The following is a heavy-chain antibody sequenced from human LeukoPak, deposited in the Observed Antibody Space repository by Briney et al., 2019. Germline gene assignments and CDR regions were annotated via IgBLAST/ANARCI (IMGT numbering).Heavy chain of an antibody. V-gene: IGHV3-23*01. D-gene: IGHD3-10*01. Sequence: GGSLRLSCAVSGITLSNYGTSWVRQAPGKGLEWVAGISGSGGGTNSADSLKSPFTISGDNPKNTLYLQMNGLRAQNTAAYFSAKRGVVIRVMLVGFHKEAYYFDSWGQGALVTVSS. J-gene: IGHJ4*02. CDR2: ISGSGGGT. CDR3: AKRGVVIRVMLVGFHKEAYYFDS. CDR1: GITLSNYG.